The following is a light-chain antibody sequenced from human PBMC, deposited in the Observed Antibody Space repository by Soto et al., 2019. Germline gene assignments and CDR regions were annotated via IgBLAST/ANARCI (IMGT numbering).Light chain of an antibody. CDR1: SSDVGAYKY. CDR2: EVT. Sequence: QSALTQPPSASGSPGQSVTISCTGTSSDVGAYKYVSWYQQHPGKAPKLMIYEVTKRPSGVPGRFSGSKSGNTASLTVSGLHAEDEADYYCSSYAGNNNFVVFGGGTQLTVL. V-gene: IGLV2-8*01. CDR3: SSYAGNNNFVV. J-gene: IGLJ2*01.